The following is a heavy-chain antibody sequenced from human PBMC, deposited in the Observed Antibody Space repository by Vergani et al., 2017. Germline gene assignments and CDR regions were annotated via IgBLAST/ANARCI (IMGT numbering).Heavy chain of an antibody. V-gene: IGHV4-39*01. CDR2: IYYSGST. CDR1: GGSISSSSYY. D-gene: IGHD2-2*01. CDR3: ARXEYCSSTSCYAVDY. Sequence: QLQLQESGPGLVKPSETLPLTCTVSGGSISSSSYYWGWIRQPPGKGLEWIGSIYYSGSTYYNPSLKSRVTISVDTSKNQFSLKLSSVTAADTAVYYCARXEYCSSTSCYAVDYWGQGTLVTVSS. J-gene: IGHJ4*02.